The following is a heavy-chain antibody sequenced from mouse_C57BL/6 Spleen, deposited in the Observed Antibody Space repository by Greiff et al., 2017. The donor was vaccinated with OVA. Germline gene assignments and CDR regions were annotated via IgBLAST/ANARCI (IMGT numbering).Heavy chain of an antibody. V-gene: IGHV5-6*01. Sequence: EVQLVESGGDLVKPGGSLKLSCAASGFTFSSYGMSWVRQTPDKRLEWVATISSGGSYTYYPDSVKGRFTISRDNAKNTLYLQMSSLKSEDTAMYYCARQGGLRAWFAYWGQGTLVTVSA. CDR3: ARQGGLRAWFAY. D-gene: IGHD2-4*01. J-gene: IGHJ3*01. CDR1: GFTFSSYG. CDR2: ISSGGSYT.